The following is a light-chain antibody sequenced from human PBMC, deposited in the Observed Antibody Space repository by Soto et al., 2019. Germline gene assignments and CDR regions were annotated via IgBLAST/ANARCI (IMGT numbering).Light chain of an antibody. J-gene: IGKJ1*01. CDR2: DAS. Sequence: DIPMNQSPSTLAASVGDRVTITCRASQSISSWLAWYQQKPGKAPKLLISDASSLESGVPSRFSGSGSGREFTLPLSSLQPDEFATYYFQQYKSYSRTFGQGTKGEI. CDR3: QQYKSYSRT. CDR1: QSISSW. V-gene: IGKV1-5*01.